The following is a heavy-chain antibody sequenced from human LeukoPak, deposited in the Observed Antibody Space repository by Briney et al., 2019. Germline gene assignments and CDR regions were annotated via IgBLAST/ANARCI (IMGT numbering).Heavy chain of an antibody. CDR3: AIIPVPRFSSSWYWFGY. J-gene: IGHJ4*02. CDR1: EFTFSSYS. Sequence: GGSLRLSCAASEFTFSSYSMNWVRQAPGKGLEWVSVIYSGGSTYYADSVKGRFTISRDKSKNTLYLQMNSLRAEDTAVYYCAIIPVPRFSSSWYWFGYWGPGTLVTVSS. CDR2: IYSGGST. D-gene: IGHD6-13*01. V-gene: IGHV3-53*01.